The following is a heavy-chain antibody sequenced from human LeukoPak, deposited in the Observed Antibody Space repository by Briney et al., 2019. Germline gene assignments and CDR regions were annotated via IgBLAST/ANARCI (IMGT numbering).Heavy chain of an antibody. CDR1: GGTFSSYA. V-gene: IGHV1-69*13. CDR3: ARYYSGWYYFGY. D-gene: IGHD6-19*01. Sequence: GASVKVSCKASGGTFSSYAISWVRQAPGQGLEWMGGIIPIFGTSNYAQKFQGRVTITADESTSTAYMELSSLRSEDTAVYYCARYYSGWYYFGYWGQGTLVTVSS. J-gene: IGHJ4*02. CDR2: IIPIFGTS.